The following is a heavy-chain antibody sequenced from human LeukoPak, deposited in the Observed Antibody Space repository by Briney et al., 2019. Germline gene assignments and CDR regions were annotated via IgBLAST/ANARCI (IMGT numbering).Heavy chain of an antibody. CDR1: GGSFSGYY. CDR3: ASNYCSSTSCFLLFDY. D-gene: IGHD2-2*01. J-gene: IGHJ4*02. V-gene: IGHV4-34*01. CDR2: IYYSGST. Sequence: ASETLSLTCAVYGGSFSGYYWSWIRQPPGKGLEWIGSIYYSGSTYYSPSLKSRVTISVDTSKNQFSLKLSSVTAADTAVYYCASNYCSSTSCFLLFDYWGQGTLVTVSS.